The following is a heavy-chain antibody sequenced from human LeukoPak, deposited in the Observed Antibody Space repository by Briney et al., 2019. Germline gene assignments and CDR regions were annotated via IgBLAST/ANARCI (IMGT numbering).Heavy chain of an antibody. CDR3: AKDIRTTPTRGAFDI. CDR2: INSDGRRT. J-gene: IGHJ3*02. V-gene: IGHV3-74*01. CDR1: EFTLSNYW. Sequence: GGSLRLSCAASEFTLSNYWMYWVRQAPGKGLVWVSRINSDGRRTTYADPVKGRFTISRDNAKNMLYLQMNSLRAEDTAVYYCAKDIRTTPTRGAFDIWGQGTMVTVSS. D-gene: IGHD4-17*01.